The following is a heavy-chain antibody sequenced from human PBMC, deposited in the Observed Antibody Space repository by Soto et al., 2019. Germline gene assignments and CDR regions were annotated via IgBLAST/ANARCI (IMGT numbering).Heavy chain of an antibody. Sequence: EVQLVESGGDLVQPGGSLRLSCAASGFTSSDYWMSWVRQAPGKGLEWVANIKQDGSEKYYVDSVKGRFTISRDNAKNSLFLQMNSLRAEDTAVYYCTRDWGYRDRPGGDYWGQGTLVTVSS. CDR3: TRDWGYRDRPGGDY. V-gene: IGHV3-7*01. J-gene: IGHJ4*02. CDR1: GFTSSDYW. CDR2: IKQDGSEK. D-gene: IGHD3-16*01.